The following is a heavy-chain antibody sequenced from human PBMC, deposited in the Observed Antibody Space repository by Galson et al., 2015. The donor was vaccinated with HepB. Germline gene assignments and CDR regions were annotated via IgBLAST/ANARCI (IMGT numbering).Heavy chain of an antibody. V-gene: IGHV3-66*01. Sequence: SLRLSCAASGFTVSSNYMSWVRQAPGKGLEWVSVIYSGGSTYYADSVKGRFTISRDNSKNTLYLQMNSLRAEDTAVYYCARDPTNNYYDSSGYYDYWGQGTLVTVSS. D-gene: IGHD3-22*01. CDR1: GFTVSSNY. CDR2: IYSGGST. CDR3: ARDPTNNYYDSSGYYDY. J-gene: IGHJ4*02.